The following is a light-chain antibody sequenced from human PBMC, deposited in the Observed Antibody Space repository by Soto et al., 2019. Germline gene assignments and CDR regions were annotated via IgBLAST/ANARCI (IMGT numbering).Light chain of an antibody. J-gene: IGLJ2*01. V-gene: IGLV1-47*01. CDR1: SSNIGSNF. CDR2: RNN. Sequence: QSVLTQPPSASGTPGQRVTISCSGSSSNIGSNFIYWYQQLPGTAPKLLIYRNNERPSGVPGRFSGSKSGTSASLAISGLRSEDEADYHCAAWDDSLSGVVFGGGTQLTVL. CDR3: AAWDDSLSGVV.